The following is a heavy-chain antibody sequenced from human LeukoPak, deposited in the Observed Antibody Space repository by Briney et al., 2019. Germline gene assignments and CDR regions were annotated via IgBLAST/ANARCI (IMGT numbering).Heavy chain of an antibody. CDR1: GYTFTSYY. CDR3: ARLSKGFGELLWEGDY. V-gene: IGHV1-46*01. Sequence: GASVKVSCKASGYTFTSYYMHWVRQAPGQGLEWMGIINPSGGSTSYAQKFQGRVTMTRDTSTSTVYMELSSLRSEDTAVYYCARLSKGFGELLWEGDYWGQGTLVTVSS. D-gene: IGHD3-10*01. J-gene: IGHJ4*02. CDR2: INPSGGST.